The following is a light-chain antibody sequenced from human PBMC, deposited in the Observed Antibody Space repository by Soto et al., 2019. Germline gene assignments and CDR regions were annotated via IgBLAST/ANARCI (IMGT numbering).Light chain of an antibody. CDR1: GSSIGTNT. CDR2: GDN. V-gene: IGLV1-44*01. J-gene: IGLJ2*01. CDR3: AAWDGSLNNVL. Sequence: QSVLTQPPSASGTPGQRVTISCSGSGSSIGTNTVNWYRQLPGTAPKLLIYGDNHRPSGVPDRFSGSKSGTSASLAISGLQSEDEAYYYCAAWDGSLNNVLFGGGTQLTVL.